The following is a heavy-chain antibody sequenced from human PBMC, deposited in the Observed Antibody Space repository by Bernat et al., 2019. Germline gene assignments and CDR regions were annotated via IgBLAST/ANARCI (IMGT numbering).Heavy chain of an antibody. J-gene: IGHJ6*02. CDR2: ISYDGSNK. D-gene: IGHD3-10*02. V-gene: IGHV3-30-3*01. CDR3: AREKVDYVGFLNGMDV. Sequence: QVQLVESGGGVVQPGRSLRLSCAASGFTFSSYAMHWVRQAPGKGLEWVAVISYDGSNKYYADSGKCRFTISRDNSKKTLYLQMISLRAEDTAVYYWAREKVDYVGFLNGMDVWGQGTTVTVSS. CDR1: GFTFSSYA.